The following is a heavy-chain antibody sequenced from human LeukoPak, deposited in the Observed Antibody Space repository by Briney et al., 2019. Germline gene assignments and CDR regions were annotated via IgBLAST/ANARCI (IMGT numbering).Heavy chain of an antibody. V-gene: IGHV3-23*01. CDR3: AKEQYTNYFRGADF. CDR2: ISDSGERT. Sequence: GGSLRLSCAASGLDFNIYAMSWVRQAPGKGLEWVSTISDSGERTFYADSVKDRFTISRDNSKNTVYLQMHSLRAEDTAVYSCAKEQYTNYFRGADFWGQGTLVTVSS. CDR1: GLDFNIYA. D-gene: IGHD4-11*01. J-gene: IGHJ4*02.